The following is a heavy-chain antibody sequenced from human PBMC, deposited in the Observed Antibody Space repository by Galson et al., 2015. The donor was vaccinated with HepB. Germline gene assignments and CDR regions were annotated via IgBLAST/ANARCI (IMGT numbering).Heavy chain of an antibody. V-gene: IGHV1-8*01. Sequence: SVKVSCKASGYTFTSYDINWVRQATGQGLEWMGWMNPNSGNTGYAQKFQGRVTMTRDTSISTAYMELSSLRSEDTAVYYCASTRLPSFAGPFDHWGQGTLVTVSS. CDR1: GYTFTSYD. CDR2: MNPNSGNT. CDR3: ASTRLPSFAGPFDH. D-gene: IGHD5-18*01. J-gene: IGHJ4*02.